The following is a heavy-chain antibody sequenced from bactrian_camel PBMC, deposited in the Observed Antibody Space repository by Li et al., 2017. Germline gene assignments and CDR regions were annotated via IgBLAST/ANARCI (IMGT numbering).Heavy chain of an antibody. V-gene: IGHV3-2*01. D-gene: IGHD1*01. CDR1: GFTFSSAY. CDR2: MNNDGRHT. Sequence: HVQLVESGGGLVQPGGSLRISCAASGFTFSSAYMSWVRQAPGKGLEWVSSMNNDGRHTYYADSVKGRFTISRDNAKNTVSLQMDSLKPEDTATYYCYTRASVGDATWFACSGRQDWGQGTQVTVS. J-gene: IGHJ4*01. CDR3: YTRASVGDATWFACSGRQD.